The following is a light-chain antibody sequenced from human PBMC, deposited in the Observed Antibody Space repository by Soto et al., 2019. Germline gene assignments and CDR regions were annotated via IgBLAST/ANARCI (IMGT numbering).Light chain of an antibody. V-gene: IGKV2-30*02. CDR2: SVS. CDR3: MQASHSPFT. J-gene: IGKJ2*01. CDR1: QSLVHRDGNTY. Sequence: DVVMTQSPLSLPVTLGQPASISCRSSQSLVHRDGNTYLNWFQQRPGQAPRRLFYSVSKRDSGVPDRFSGSGSGTDFTLNINSMEAEDVGIYYCMQASHSPFTFGQGTDLEIK.